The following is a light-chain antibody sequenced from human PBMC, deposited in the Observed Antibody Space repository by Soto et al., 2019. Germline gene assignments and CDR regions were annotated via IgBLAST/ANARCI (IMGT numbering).Light chain of an antibody. CDR2: DAS. V-gene: IGKV1-5*01. CDR1: HRINKW. Sequence: DIQITRSRSTLSSSVLYILTMTCLSSHRINKWLAWHQQKPGKAPKLLIYDASSLQSGVPPRFSGSGSGTEFTLTIRSLQPDDIATYYCQQYSSYSAWTFGEGTKVDIK. CDR3: QQYSSYSAWT. J-gene: IGKJ1*01.